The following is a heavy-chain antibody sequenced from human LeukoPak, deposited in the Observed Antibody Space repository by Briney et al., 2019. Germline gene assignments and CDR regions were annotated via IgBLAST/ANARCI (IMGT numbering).Heavy chain of an antibody. J-gene: IGHJ5*02. CDR3: ALWEDFWSGSDP. CDR2: IIPIFGTA. Sequence: ASVKVSCKASGGTFSSYAISWVRQAPGQGLEWMGGIIPIFGTANYAQKFQGRVTITADESTSTAYMELSSLRSEDTAVYYCALWEDFWSGSDPWGQGTLVTVSS. D-gene: IGHD3-3*01. V-gene: IGHV1-69*13. CDR1: GGTFSSYA.